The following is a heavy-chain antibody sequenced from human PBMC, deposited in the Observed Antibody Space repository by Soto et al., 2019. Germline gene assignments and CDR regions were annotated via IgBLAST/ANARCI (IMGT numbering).Heavy chain of an antibody. CDR1: GGTFSSYA. CDR3: ARGEVAARPGYYYYGMDV. V-gene: IGHV1-69*06. Sequence: QVQLVQSGAEVKKPGSSVKVSCKASGGTFSSYAISWVRQAPGQGLEWMGGIIPIFGTANYAQKFQGRVTITADKSTSTAYMELSSLRSEDTAVYYCARGEVAARPGYYYYGMDVWGQGTTVTVSS. D-gene: IGHD6-6*01. J-gene: IGHJ6*02. CDR2: IIPIFGTA.